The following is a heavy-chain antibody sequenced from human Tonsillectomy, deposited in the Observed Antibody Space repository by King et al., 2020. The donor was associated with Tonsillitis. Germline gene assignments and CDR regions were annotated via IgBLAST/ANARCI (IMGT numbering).Heavy chain of an antibody. CDR1: GFSLSSYT. D-gene: IGHD4-23*01. CDR2: ISSSSTYI. V-gene: IGHV3-21*01. CDR3: ARDGGQWELRVFYI. Sequence: VQLVESGGGLVKPGESLRLSCAASGFSLSSYTMNWVRQAPGKGLEWLASISSSSTYIFYADSLEGRFTISRDNAKNSLYLQMNSLSADDTAVYYCARDGGQWELRVFYIWGQGTMVSASS. J-gene: IGHJ3*02.